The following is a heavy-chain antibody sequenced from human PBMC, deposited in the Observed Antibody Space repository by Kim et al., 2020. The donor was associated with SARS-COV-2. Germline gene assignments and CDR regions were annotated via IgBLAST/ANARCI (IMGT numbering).Heavy chain of an antibody. CDR2: ISSSSSYI. J-gene: IGHJ4*02. D-gene: IGHD3-9*01. Sequence: GGSLRLSCAASGFTFSSYSMNWVRQAPGKGLEWVSSISSSSSYIYYADSVKGRFTISRDNAKNSLYLQMNSLRAEDTAVYYCATDILTGWGFDYWGQGTLVTVSS. CDR3: ATDILTGWGFDY. V-gene: IGHV3-21*01. CDR1: GFTFSSYS.